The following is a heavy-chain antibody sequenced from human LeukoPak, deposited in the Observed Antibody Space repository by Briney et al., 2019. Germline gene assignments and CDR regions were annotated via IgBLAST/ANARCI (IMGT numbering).Heavy chain of an antibody. CDR2: IIPICGTA. V-gene: IGHV1-69*05. J-gene: IGHJ6*03. CDR1: GGTFSRYA. CDR3: ARVRGGYSGYDGTIPNYGGNSGTYEYYMDV. D-gene: IGHD5-12*01. Sequence: GASVKVPCQASGGTFSRYAISWVRQAPGQGLEWMGGIIPICGTANYAQKLQGRVTITTDESTSTAYMELSSLRYEDTAVYYCARVRGGYSGYDGTIPNYGGNSGTYEYYMDVWGKGTTVTVPS.